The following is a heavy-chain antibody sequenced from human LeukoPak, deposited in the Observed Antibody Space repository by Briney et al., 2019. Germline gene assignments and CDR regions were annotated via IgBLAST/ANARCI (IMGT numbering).Heavy chain of an antibody. J-gene: IGHJ4*02. D-gene: IGHD3-10*01. V-gene: IGHV4-34*01. CDR2: ISDSGST. CDR3: ARRYGSGTYYKY. CDR1: GGSFSGYY. Sequence: SETLSLTCAVYGGSFSGYYWNWIRQPPGKGLEWIGEISDSGSTNYNPSLKSRVTMSLDTSKNQFSLKLTSVTAADTAVYYCARRYGSGTYYKYWGQGTLVTVSS.